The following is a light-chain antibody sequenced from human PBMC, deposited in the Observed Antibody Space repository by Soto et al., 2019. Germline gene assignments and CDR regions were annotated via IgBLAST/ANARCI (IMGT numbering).Light chain of an antibody. CDR2: GAS. V-gene: IGKV3D-15*01. Sequence: EIVMTQSPATLSVSPGERATLSCRASQSVSSNLAWYQQKPGQAPRLLMFGASSRATGIPDRFSGSGSGTEFTLTISSLQPDDFATYYCQQYNSYSGTFGQGTKVDIK. CDR1: QSVSSN. J-gene: IGKJ1*01. CDR3: QQYNSYSGT.